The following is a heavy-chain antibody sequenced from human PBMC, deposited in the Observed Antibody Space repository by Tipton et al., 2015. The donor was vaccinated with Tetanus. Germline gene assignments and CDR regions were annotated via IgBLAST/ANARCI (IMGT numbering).Heavy chain of an antibody. CDR1: GGSISGSSHY. J-gene: IGHJ4*02. V-gene: IGHV4-39*01. D-gene: IGHD6-19*01. CDR2: IYHRGNT. CDR3: ARHLRQWLPGGAV. Sequence: TLSLTCSVSGGSISGSSHYWGWIRQPPGKGLEWIGNIYHRGNTYYNPSLKSRVTISVDTSTNQFSLKLDAVTAADTAVYYCARHLRQWLPGGAVWGQGTLVTVSS.